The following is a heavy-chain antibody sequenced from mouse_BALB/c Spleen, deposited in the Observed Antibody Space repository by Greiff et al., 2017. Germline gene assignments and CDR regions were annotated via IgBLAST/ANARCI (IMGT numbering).Heavy chain of an antibody. J-gene: IGHJ3*01. CDR3: TGGNRAWFAY. D-gene: IGHD1-1*02. CDR1: GYTFTSYY. CDR2: INPSNGGT. Sequence: VQLQQSGAELVKPGASVKLSCKASGYTFTSYYMYWVKQRPGQGLEWIGEINPSNGGTNFNEKFKSKATLTVDKSSSTAYMQLSSLTSEDSAVYYCTGGNRAWFAYWGQGTLVTVSA. V-gene: IGHV1S81*02.